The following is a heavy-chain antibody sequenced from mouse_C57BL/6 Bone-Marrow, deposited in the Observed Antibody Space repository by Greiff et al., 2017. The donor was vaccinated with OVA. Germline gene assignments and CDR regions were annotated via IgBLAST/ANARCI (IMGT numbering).Heavy chain of an antibody. CDR1: GFSLTSYG. CDR3: ARHDYYGSSSRGFAY. V-gene: IGHV2-6-1*01. CDR2: IWSDGST. Sequence: VQVVESGPGLVAPSQSLSITCTVSGFSLTSYGVHWVRQPPGKGLEWLVVIWSDGSTTYNSALKSRLSISKDNSKSQVFLKMNSLQTDDTAMYYCARHDYYGSSSRGFAYWGQGTLVTVSA. D-gene: IGHD1-1*01. J-gene: IGHJ3*01.